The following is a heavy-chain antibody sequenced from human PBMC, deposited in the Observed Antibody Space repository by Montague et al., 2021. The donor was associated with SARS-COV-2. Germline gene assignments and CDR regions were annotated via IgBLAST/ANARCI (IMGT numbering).Heavy chain of an antibody. CDR1: GGSISSGSYY. D-gene: IGHD3-10*01. V-gene: IGHV4-61*02. CDR2: IYTSGST. J-gene: IGHJ6*02. Sequence: TLSLTCTVSGGSISSGSYYWSWIRQPAGKGLEWIGRIYTSGSTNYNPSLKSRVTISVDTSKNQFSLKLSSATAADTAVYYCARVGVGTMGRGVIPAYYCYDMDVWGQGTTVTVSS. CDR3: ARVGVGTMGRGVIPAYYCYDMDV.